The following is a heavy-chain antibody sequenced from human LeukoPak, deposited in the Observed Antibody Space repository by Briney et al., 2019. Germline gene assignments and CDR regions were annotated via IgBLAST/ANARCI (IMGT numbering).Heavy chain of an antibody. V-gene: IGHV1-46*01. CDR3: ARDLNPHYYGSGTIDY. CDR1: GYTFTSYD. CDR2: INPSGGST. D-gene: IGHD3-10*01. Sequence: ASVKVSCKASGYTFTSYDINWVRQAPGQGLEWMGIINPSGGSTSYAQKFQGRVTMTRDTSTSTVYMELSSLRSEDTAVYYCARDLNPHYYGSGTIDYWGQGTLVTVSS. J-gene: IGHJ4*02.